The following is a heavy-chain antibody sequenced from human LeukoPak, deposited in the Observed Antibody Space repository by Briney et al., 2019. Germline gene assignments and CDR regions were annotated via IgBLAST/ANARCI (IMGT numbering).Heavy chain of an antibody. J-gene: IGHJ4*02. V-gene: IGHV1-18*01. CDR3: ARAPESLIILSSTNDY. D-gene: IGHD2-2*01. CDR1: GYTFSSYG. CDR2: ISVYNGNV. Sequence: ASVKVSCKASGYTFSSYGITWVRQAPGQGLEWMGWISVYNGNVNYAQNLQGRVTMTTDTSTSTAYMELRSLRSDDTAVYYCARAPESLIILSSTNDYWGQGTLVTVSP.